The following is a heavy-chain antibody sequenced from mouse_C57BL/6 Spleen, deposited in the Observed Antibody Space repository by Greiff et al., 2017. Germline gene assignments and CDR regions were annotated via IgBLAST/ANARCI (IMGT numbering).Heavy chain of an antibody. CDR1: GYTFTDYY. Sequence: VQLQQSGPVLVKPGASVNMSCKASGYTFTDYYMNWVKQSHGKSLEWIGVINPYNGGTSYNQKFKGKATLTVDKSSSTAYMELNSLTSEDSAVYYCARGAYDGYYFDYWGQGTTLTVSS. V-gene: IGHV1-19*01. CDR3: ARGAYDGYYFDY. CDR2: INPYNGGT. D-gene: IGHD2-3*01. J-gene: IGHJ2*01.